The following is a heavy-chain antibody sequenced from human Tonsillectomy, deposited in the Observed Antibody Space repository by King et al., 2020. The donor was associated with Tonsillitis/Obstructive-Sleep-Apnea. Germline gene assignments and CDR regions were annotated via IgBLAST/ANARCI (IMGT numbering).Heavy chain of an antibody. CDR2: IYYSGST. Sequence: VQLQESGPGLVKPSQTLSLTCTVSGGSISSGGYYWSWIRQHPGKGLEWIGYIYYSGSTYYNPSLKSRVTISVDTSKNQFSLKLSSVTAADTAVYYCAGDLGSGYSGYDWPSYFDYWGQGTLVTVSS. J-gene: IGHJ4*02. D-gene: IGHD5-12*01. CDR1: GGSISSGGYY. V-gene: IGHV4-31*03. CDR3: AGDLGSGYSGYDWPSYFDY.